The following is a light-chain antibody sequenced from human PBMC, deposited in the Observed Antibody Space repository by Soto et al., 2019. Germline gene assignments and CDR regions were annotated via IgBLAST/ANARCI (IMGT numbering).Light chain of an antibody. V-gene: IGLV2-23*01. J-gene: IGLJ3*02. CDR2: EGS. Sequence: QSALTQPASVSGSPGQSITISCTGTSSDVGSYNLVSWYQQHPGKAPKLMICEGSKRPSGVSNRFSGSKSGNTASLTISGLQAEDEADYYCCSYAGSTTPNWVFGGGTKVTVL. CDR1: SSDVGSYNL. CDR3: CSYAGSTTPNWV.